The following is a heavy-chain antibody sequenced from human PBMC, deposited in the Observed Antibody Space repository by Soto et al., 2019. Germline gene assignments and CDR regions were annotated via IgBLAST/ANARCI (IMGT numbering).Heavy chain of an antibody. CDR1: GGSISSGDYY. J-gene: IGHJ4*02. V-gene: IGHV4-30-4*01. CDR3: ARDEDYGGNYDY. CDR2: IYYSGST. D-gene: IGHD4-17*01. Sequence: SETLSLTCTVSGGSISSGDYYWSWIRQPPGKGLEWIGYIYYSGSTYYNPSLKSRVTISVDTSKNQFSLKLSSVTAADTAVYYCARDEDYGGNYDYWGQGALVTVSS.